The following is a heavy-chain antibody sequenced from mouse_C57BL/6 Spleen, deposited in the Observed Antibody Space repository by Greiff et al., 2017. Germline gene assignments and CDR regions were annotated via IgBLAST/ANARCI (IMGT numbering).Heavy chain of an antibody. D-gene: IGHD2-2*01. CDR2: ISDGGSYT. CDR3: ARGGYDVAWFAY. Sequence: EVQLVESGGGLVKPGGSLKLSCAASGFTFSSYAMSWVRQTPEKRLEWVATISDGGSYTYSPDNVKGRFTISRDNAKNNLYLQMSRLKSEDTAMYYCARGGYDVAWFAYWGQGTLVTVSA. J-gene: IGHJ3*01. V-gene: IGHV5-4*01. CDR1: GFTFSSYA.